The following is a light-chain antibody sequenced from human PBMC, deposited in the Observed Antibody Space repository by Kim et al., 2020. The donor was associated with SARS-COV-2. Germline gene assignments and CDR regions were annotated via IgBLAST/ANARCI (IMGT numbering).Light chain of an antibody. CDR2: KDS. CDR3: YSAADTFYV. V-gene: IGLV3-27*01. J-gene: IGLJ1*01. Sequence: SVSAGQTANITCSGDIVARKYVRWFQQKAGQAPVLVIYKDSERPSGIPERFSGSSSGTTVTLTISGAQVEDEADYYCYSAADTFYVFGSGTKVTVL. CDR1: IVARKY.